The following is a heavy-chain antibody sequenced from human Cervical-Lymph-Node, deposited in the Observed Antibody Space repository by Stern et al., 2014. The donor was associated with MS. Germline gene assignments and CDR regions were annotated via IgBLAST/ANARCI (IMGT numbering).Heavy chain of an antibody. CDR3: AREGNGDYDQFAFDV. D-gene: IGHD4-17*01. V-gene: IGHV4-59*01. CDR2: IYYSGTT. J-gene: IGHJ3*01. CDR1: GGSISSYY. Sequence: QLQLQDSGPGLVKPSATLSLSCIVSGGSISSYYWSWIRQPPGKGLAWIGYIYYSGTTNYNPSLKSRVTISIDTSKNQFSLMLTSVTAADTAVYYCAREGNGDYDQFAFDVWGQGTMVTVSS.